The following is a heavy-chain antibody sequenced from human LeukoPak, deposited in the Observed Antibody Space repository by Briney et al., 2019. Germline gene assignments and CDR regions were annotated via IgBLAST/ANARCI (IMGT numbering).Heavy chain of an antibody. J-gene: IGHJ4*02. D-gene: IGHD3-10*01. CDR1: GYTFTIYG. Sequence: ASVKVSCKASGYTFTIYGISWVRQALGQGLEWMGWISSYNGNTNYAQKLQGRVTMTTDTSTSTAYMELTSLRSDDTAVYYCARDWRGDSGTHTIDYWGQGTLVTVSS. CDR3: ARDWRGDSGTHTIDY. V-gene: IGHV1-18*04. CDR2: ISSYNGNT.